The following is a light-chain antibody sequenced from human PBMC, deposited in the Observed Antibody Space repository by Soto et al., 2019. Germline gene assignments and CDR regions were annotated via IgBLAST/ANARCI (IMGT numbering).Light chain of an antibody. Sequence: DIQMTQSPSTLSSSLGDRVTITCRASQSISSWVAWYQQKPGKGPKLLIYKASHLESGVPSRFSGSGSGTEFTLTISSLQPGDFATYYCQHYNTWPWTFGHGTKVDIK. CDR3: QHYNTWPWT. CDR2: KAS. V-gene: IGKV1-5*03. J-gene: IGKJ1*01. CDR1: QSISSW.